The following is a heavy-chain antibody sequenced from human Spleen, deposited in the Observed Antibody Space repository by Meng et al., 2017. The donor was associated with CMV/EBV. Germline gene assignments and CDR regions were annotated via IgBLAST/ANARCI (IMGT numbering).Heavy chain of an antibody. CDR2: IDGGGSRT. D-gene: IGHD3-9*01. CDR3: ASVTGRDILTGYLDY. CDR1: GFSFDDYT. Sequence: GESLKISCAASGFSFDDYTMYWVRQAPGKGLEWVSIIDGGGSRTYYVDAVKGRFTMSRDNSKNTFYLQLNSLRAEDTAIYYCASVTGRDILTGYLDYWGQGTLVAVSS. J-gene: IGHJ4*02. V-gene: IGHV3-23*03.